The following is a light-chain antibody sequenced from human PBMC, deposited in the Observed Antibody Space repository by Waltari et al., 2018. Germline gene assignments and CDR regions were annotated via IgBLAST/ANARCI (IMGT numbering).Light chain of an antibody. CDR3: CSYAGLGIYV. Sequence: QSGLTQPASVSGSPGPSITISCTGTSCAVGNYNLVSWYQQYPGNAPKLMVYEVTKRTAGVADRCSGSKSGTPASLAIYGLQSEDEADYYCCSYAGLGIYVFGTGTKVTVL. CDR1: SCAVGNYNL. CDR2: EVT. J-gene: IGLJ1*01. V-gene: IGLV2-23*02.